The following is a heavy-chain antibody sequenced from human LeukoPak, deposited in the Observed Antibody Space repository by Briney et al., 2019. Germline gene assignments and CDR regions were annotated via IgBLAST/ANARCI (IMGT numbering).Heavy chain of an antibody. CDR3: AHRKNYYDSSVFDN. J-gene: IGHJ4*02. CDR1: GFSLNTRGVG. Sequence: SGPTLVNPTQTLTLTCTFSGFSLNTRGVGVGWIRQPPGRALEWLALIYWDDDRRYSPSLQSRLTITKDTSKNQVVLTMTNMDPVDTATYFCAHRKNYYDSSVFDNWGQGTLVTVSS. V-gene: IGHV2-5*02. D-gene: IGHD3-22*01. CDR2: IYWDDDR.